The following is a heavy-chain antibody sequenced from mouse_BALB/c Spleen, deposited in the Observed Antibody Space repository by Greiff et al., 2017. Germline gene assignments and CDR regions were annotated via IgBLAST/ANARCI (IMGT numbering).Heavy chain of an antibody. J-gene: IGHJ3*01. CDR2: IWAGGST. CDR3: ARDSSYGYDGGRFAY. Sequence: QVQLKESGPGLVAPSQSLSITCTVSGFSLTSYGVHWVRQPPGKGLEWLGVIWAGGSTNYNSALMSRLSISKDNSKSQVFLKMNSLQTDDTAMYYCARDSSYGYDGGRFAYWGQGTLVTVSA. D-gene: IGHD2-2*01. CDR1: GFSLTSYG. V-gene: IGHV2-9*02.